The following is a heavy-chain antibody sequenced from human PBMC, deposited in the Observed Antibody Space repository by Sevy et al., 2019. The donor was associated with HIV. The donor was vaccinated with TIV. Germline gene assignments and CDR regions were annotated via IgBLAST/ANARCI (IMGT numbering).Heavy chain of an antibody. V-gene: IGHV3-23*01. J-gene: IGHJ4*02. CDR1: GFTFSSYA. CDR2: ISGSGGTT. CDR3: AKGYYGSGSYYTFDY. Sequence: GGSLRLSCAASGFTFSSYAMSWVRQAPGKGLEWVSAISGSGGTTYYADSVKGRFTISRDNSKNTLYLQMNSLRPEDTAVYYCAKGYYGSGSYYTFDYWGQGTLVTVSS. D-gene: IGHD3-10*01.